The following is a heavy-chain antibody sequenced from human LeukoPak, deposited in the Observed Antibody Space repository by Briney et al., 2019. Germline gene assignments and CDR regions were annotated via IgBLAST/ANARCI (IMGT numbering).Heavy chain of an antibody. V-gene: IGHV4-59*01. Sequence: PSETLSLTCTVSGGSISSYYWSWIRQPPGKGLEWIGYIYYSGSTNYNPSLKSRVTISVDTSKNQFSLKLSSVTAADTAVYYCARATIYDFWSGYYVLGYFDYWGQGTLVTVSS. CDR1: GGSISSYY. CDR3: ARATIYDFWSGYYVLGYFDY. D-gene: IGHD3-3*01. CDR2: IYYSGST. J-gene: IGHJ4*02.